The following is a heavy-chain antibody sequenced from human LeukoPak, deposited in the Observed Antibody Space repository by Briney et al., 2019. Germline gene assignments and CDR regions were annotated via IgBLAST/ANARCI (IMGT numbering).Heavy chain of an antibody. Sequence: PGGSLRLSCAASGFTFSSYGMHWVRQAPGKGLEWVAFIRYDGSNKYYADSVKGRFTISRDNSKNTLYLQMNSLKSEDTAVYYCAKDEKGTVLMGRIDYWGQGTLVTVSS. CDR1: GFTFSSYG. CDR2: IRYDGSNK. J-gene: IGHJ4*02. D-gene: IGHD4-23*01. V-gene: IGHV3-30*02. CDR3: AKDEKGTVLMGRIDY.